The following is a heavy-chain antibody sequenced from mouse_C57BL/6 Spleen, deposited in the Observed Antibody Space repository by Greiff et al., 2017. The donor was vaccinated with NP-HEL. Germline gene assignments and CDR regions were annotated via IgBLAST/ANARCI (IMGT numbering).Heavy chain of an antibody. D-gene: IGHD2-4*01. CDR2: IHPNSGST. CDR1: GYTFTSYW. CDR3: ASRGYDYDGEYFYAMDY. Sequence: QVQLQQPGAELVKPGASVKLSCKASGYTFTSYWMHWVKQRPGQGLEWIGMIHPNSGSTNYNEKFKSKATLTVDKSSSTAYMQLSSLTSEDSAVYYCASRGYDYDGEYFYAMDYWGQGTSVTVSS. J-gene: IGHJ4*01. V-gene: IGHV1-64*01.